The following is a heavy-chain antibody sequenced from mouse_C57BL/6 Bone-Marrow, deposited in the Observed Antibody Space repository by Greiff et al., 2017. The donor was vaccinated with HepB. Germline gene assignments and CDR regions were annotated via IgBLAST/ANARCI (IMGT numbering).Heavy chain of an antibody. V-gene: IGHV1-69*01. D-gene: IGHD3-2*02. CDR1: GYTFTSYW. Sequence: QVQLQQPGAELVMPGASVKLSCKASGYTFTSYWMHWVKQRPGQGLEWIGEIDPSDSYTNYNQKFKGKSTLTVDKSSSTAYMQLSSLTSEDSAVYYCARRSSGYVLAYWCQGTLVTVSA. CDR3: ARRSSGYVLAY. CDR2: IDPSDSYT. J-gene: IGHJ3*01.